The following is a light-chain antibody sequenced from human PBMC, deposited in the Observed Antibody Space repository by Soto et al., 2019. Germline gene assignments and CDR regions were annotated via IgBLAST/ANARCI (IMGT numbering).Light chain of an antibody. V-gene: IGLV2-14*01. CDR2: AVS. J-gene: IGLJ1*01. CDR3: SSHNPIGTLQI. Sequence: QSALTQPASVSGSPGQSITISCTGTNSDVGGYNYVSWYQQHPGKAPKLMIYAVSTRTSGVSNRFSGSKSGNTASLTISGLQAEDEADYYCSSHNPIGTLQIFGPGTKLTVL. CDR1: NSDVGGYNY.